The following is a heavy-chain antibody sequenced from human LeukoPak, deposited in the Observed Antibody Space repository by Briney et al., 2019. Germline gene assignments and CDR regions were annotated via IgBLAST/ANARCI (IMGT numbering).Heavy chain of an antibody. CDR1: EFAFSTYN. D-gene: IGHD3-16*01. CDR2: ISTGSSTT. CDR3: AKDQYDYVRGEFDY. Sequence: GGSLRLSCAASEFAFSTYNMNWVRQAPGKGLEWVSYISTGSSTTYYADSVKGRFTISRDNSKNTLYLQMNSLRVEDTAVYYCAKDQYDYVRGEFDYWGQGTLVTVSS. V-gene: IGHV3-48*01. J-gene: IGHJ4*02.